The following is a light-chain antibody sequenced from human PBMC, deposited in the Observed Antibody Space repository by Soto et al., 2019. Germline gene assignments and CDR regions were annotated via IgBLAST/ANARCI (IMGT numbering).Light chain of an antibody. J-gene: IGKJ1*01. CDR1: QSISSW. Sequence: DTQMTQSPSTLSASVGDRVTITCRASQSISSWLAWYQQRPGRAPKLLIYKTSSLKSGVPSRFSGSGSGTEFTLTISSLQPDDFATYYCQQYNSYSPTFGQGTKVEIK. CDR3: QQYNSYSPT. CDR2: KTS. V-gene: IGKV1-5*03.